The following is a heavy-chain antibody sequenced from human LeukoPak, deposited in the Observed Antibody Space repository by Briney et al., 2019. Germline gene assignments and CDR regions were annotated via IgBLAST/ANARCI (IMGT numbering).Heavy chain of an antibody. CDR2: IDTRGIT. CDR1: GASINNYY. D-gene: IGHD7-27*01. CDR3: ARDPNSVTVTGDYYFDY. V-gene: IGHV4-4*07. Sequence: SETLSLTCTVSGASINNYYWTWIRQPAGKGLEWIWRIDTRGITNYNPSLKSRGTISLDKSKNQFSLNMSSVTAADTAVYYCARDPNSVTVTGDYYFDYWGRGTLVTDSS. J-gene: IGHJ4*02.